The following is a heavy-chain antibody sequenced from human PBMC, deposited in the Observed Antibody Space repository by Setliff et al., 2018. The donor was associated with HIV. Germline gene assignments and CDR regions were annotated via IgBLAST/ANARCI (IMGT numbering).Heavy chain of an antibody. CDR2: INWNGAIT. V-gene: IGHV3-20*04. CDR3: AREAPAILTGNAPDY. CDR1: GFTFDDFG. D-gene: IGHD3-9*01. J-gene: IGHJ4*02. Sequence: GGSLRLSCAASGFTFDDFGMTWVRQRPGKGLEWVSGINWNGAITDYADSVKGRFTISRDNSKNTLYLQMNSLRAEDTAVYYCAREAPAILTGNAPDYWGQGTLVTVSS.